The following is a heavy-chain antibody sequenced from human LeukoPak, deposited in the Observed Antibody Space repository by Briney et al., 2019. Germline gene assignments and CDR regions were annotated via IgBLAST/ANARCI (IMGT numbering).Heavy chain of an antibody. Sequence: GGSLRLSFAASGFTFSNCATHWVRQAPAKGLEWGAVISYDGSNKYYVDSVKGRFTISRDNFNNTLYLQMNSLRAEDTALYYCARAPYTTGRSFYFDSWGQGTLVTVSS. D-gene: IGHD2-2*02. CDR1: GFTFSNCA. CDR3: ARAPYTTGRSFYFDS. J-gene: IGHJ4*02. V-gene: IGHV3-30*03. CDR2: ISYDGSNK.